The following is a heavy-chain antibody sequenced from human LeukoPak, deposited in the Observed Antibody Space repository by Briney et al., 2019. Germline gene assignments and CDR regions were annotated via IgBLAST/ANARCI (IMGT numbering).Heavy chain of an antibody. D-gene: IGHD3-3*01. CDR3: ARSPIFGVGSRIDY. CDR2: INPNSGGT. CDR1: GFTFTAYY. Sequence: ASVKVSCKASGFTFTAYYMHWVRQAPGQGLEWMGWINPNSGGTNYAQKFQGGVTMTRDTSISTAYMELTRVRSDDTAVYYCARSPIFGVGSRIDYWGQGTLVTVSS. V-gene: IGHV1-2*02. J-gene: IGHJ4*02.